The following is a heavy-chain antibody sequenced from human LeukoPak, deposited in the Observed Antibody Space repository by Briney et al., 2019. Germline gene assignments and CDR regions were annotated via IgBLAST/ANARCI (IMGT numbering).Heavy chain of an antibody. Sequence: GGSLRLSCAASGFTFSDYSMNWVRQAPGKGLEWISYIGIDSGNTNYADSVKGRFTISGDKAKNSLHLQMNSLRVEDTAVYYCARDYKYAFDNWGQGTLVTVSS. CDR3: ARDYKYAFDN. V-gene: IGHV3-48*01. CDR2: IGIDSGNT. CDR1: GFTFSDYS. D-gene: IGHD5-24*01. J-gene: IGHJ4*02.